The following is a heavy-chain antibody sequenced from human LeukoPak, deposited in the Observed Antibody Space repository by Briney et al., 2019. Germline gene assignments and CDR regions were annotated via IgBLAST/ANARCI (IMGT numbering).Heavy chain of an antibody. J-gene: IGHJ5*02. CDR2: MHYTGNT. D-gene: IGHD1-26*01. Sequence: PSQTLSLTCTVSGDSITSGDYYWTWIRQPPGKGLEWVAYMHYTGNTYYNSSLKSRLTISVDTSKNQFSLRLSFVTAADTAMYYCARHLSGSSLFDPWGQGTLVTVSS. V-gene: IGHV4-30-4*08. CDR1: GDSITSGDYY. CDR3: ARHLSGSSLFDP.